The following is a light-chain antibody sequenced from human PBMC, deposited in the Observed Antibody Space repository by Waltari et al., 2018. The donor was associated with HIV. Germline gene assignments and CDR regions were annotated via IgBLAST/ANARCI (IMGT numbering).Light chain of an antibody. CDR3: QHYNNWPPYT. CDR2: GAS. V-gene: IGKV3-15*01. J-gene: IGKJ2*01. CDR1: QNVSSN. Sequence: EIVMTQSPVTLSVSPGERATLSCRASQNVSSNLAWYQQKPGQAPRLLIYGASTRATGIPARFSGSGSGTEFTLTISSLQSEDFAVYYCQHYNNWPPYTFGQGTKLEIK.